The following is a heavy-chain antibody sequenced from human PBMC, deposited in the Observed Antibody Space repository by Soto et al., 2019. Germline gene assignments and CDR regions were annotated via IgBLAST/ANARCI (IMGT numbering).Heavy chain of an antibody. V-gene: IGHV4-59*01. J-gene: IGHJ5*02. CDR3: ARDRTLRYCSSTSCYSGTEVWFDP. D-gene: IGHD2-2*01. CDR1: GGSISSYY. Sequence: PSETLSLTCTVYGGSISSYYWSWIRQPPGKGLEWIGYIYYSGSTNYNPSLKSRVTISVDTSKNQFSLKLSSVTAADTAVYYCARDRTLRYCSSTSCYSGTEVWFDPWGQGTLVTVSS. CDR2: IYYSGST.